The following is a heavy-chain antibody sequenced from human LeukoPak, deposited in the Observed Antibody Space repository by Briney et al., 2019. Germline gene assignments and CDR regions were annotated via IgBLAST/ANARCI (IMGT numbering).Heavy chain of an antibody. CDR3: ARVRGGNFDF. V-gene: IGHV3-48*03. CDR1: GFTFSTYE. J-gene: IGHJ4*02. D-gene: IGHD3-10*01. CDR2: TSSSGSTI. Sequence: GGSLRLSCAASGFTFSTYEMTWVRQAPGKGLEWVSYTSSSGSTIYYADSVKGRFTISRDNAKNSLFVQMNSLRAEDTAVYYCARVRGGNFDFWGQGTLVTVSS.